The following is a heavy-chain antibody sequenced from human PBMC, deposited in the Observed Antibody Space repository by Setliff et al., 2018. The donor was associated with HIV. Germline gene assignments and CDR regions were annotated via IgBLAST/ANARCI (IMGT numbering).Heavy chain of an antibody. Sequence: ASVKVSCKAAGYTFSDYGIAWVRQAPGQGLEWMGWISRYSGNTLYAQKFQGRVTMTTDKSTNTLYLQMNSLRLEDTAVYYCAKEGTSGWVLIDYWGQGTLVTVSS. V-gene: IGHV1-18*01. CDR3: AKEGTSGWVLIDY. D-gene: IGHD2-2*01. J-gene: IGHJ4*02. CDR2: ISRYSGNT. CDR1: GYTFSDYG.